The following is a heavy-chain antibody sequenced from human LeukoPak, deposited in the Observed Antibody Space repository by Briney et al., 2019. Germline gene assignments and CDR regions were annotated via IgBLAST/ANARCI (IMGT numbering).Heavy chain of an antibody. CDR1: GFTFSSYA. D-gene: IGHD3-10*01. V-gene: IGHV3-23*01. CDR2: ISGSGGST. Sequence: GGSLRLSCAASGFTFSSYAMSWVRQAPGKGLEWVSAISGSGGSTYYADSVKGRFTISRDNSKNTLYLQMNSLRAEDTAVYYCAKGQGSGIYKYYFDYWGQGTLVTVSS. CDR3: AKGQGSGIYKYYFDY. J-gene: IGHJ4*02.